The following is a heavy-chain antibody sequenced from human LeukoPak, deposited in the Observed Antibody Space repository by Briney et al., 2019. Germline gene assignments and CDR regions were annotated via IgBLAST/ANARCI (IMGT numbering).Heavy chain of an antibody. CDR3: ASSRQQLVLSAFDY. D-gene: IGHD6-13*01. CDR1: GFTVSSNY. CDR2: IYSGGST. Sequence: PGGSLRLSCAASGFTVSSNYMSWVRQAPGKGLEWVSVIYSGGSTYYADSVKGRFTISRDNSKNTLYLEMNNLRAEDTAIYYCASSRQQLVLSAFDYWGQGTLVTVSS. V-gene: IGHV3-53*05. J-gene: IGHJ4*02.